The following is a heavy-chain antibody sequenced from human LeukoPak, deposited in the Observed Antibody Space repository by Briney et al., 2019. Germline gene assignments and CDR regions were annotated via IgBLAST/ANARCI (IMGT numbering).Heavy chain of an antibody. CDR3: ARDLEQLVTPYYYYYMDV. CDR2: IIPIFGTA. CDR1: GGTFSSYA. Sequence: SVKVPCKASGGTFSSYAISWVRQAPGQGLEWMGGIIPIFGTANYAQKFQGRVTITADESTSTAYMELSSLRSEDTAVYCCARDLEQLVTPYYYYYMDVWGKGTTVTVSS. J-gene: IGHJ6*03. D-gene: IGHD6-13*01. V-gene: IGHV1-69*13.